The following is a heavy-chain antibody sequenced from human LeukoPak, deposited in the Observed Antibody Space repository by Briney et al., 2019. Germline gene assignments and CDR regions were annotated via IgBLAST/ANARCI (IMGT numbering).Heavy chain of an antibody. CDR1: GFTFSSYA. CDR2: ISGSGGST. J-gene: IGHJ4*02. CDR3: ARASALATPPFGY. Sequence: PGGSLRLSCAASGFTFSSYAMSWVRQAPGKGLEWVSSISGSGGSTYYADSVKGRFTISRDNAKNAVYLQMNSLRVEDTAVYYCARASALATPPFGYWGQGTLVTVSS. V-gene: IGHV3-23*01. D-gene: IGHD5-24*01.